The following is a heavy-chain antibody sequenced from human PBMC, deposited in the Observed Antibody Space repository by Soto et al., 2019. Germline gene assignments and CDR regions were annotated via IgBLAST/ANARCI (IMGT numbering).Heavy chain of an antibody. Sequence: GGSLRLSCVTSGFTFSRNTMNWVRQAPGKGLEWVASITSSGSYVYYAESVKGRFSASRDNAKNSLSLQMDSLRPDDTAIYFCVKDEGIEAMDVWGQGTTVTVSS. J-gene: IGHJ6*02. CDR3: VKDEGIEAMDV. V-gene: IGHV3-21*01. CDR2: ITSSGSYV. D-gene: IGHD3-3*02. CDR1: GFTFSRNT.